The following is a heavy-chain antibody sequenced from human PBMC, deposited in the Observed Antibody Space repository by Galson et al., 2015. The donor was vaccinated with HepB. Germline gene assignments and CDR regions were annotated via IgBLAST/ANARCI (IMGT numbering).Heavy chain of an antibody. D-gene: IGHD2-15*01. J-gene: IGHJ4*02. CDR3: TLGGSAAY. CDR2: INSKTFGGTT. Sequence: SLRLSCAGSGFPFGNYALSWFRQAPGKGLDWLGYINSKTFGGTTQYAASVRGRFTISRDDSASLAYLQMNNLRIEDTAMYYCTLGGSAAYWGQGTLVTVSS. V-gene: IGHV3-49*03. CDR1: GFPFGNYA.